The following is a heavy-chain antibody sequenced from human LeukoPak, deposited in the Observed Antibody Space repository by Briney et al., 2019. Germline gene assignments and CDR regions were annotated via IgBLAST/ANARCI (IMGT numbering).Heavy chain of an antibody. CDR3: ASYQLLFDY. Sequence: PSETLSLTCTVSGGSISSGSYYWSWIRQPAGKGLEWIGRIYTSGSTNYNPSLKSRVTISVDTSKNQFSLKLSSVTAADTAVYYCASYQLLFDYWGQGTLVTVSS. D-gene: IGHD2-2*01. V-gene: IGHV4-61*02. CDR1: GGSISSGSYY. J-gene: IGHJ4*02. CDR2: IYTSGST.